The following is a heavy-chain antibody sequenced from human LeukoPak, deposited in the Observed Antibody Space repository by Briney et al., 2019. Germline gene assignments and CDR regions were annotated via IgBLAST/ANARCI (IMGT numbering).Heavy chain of an antibody. CDR1: GGSFSGYY. CDR2: INHSGST. J-gene: IGHJ5*02. CDR3: ARVVRRDGYSGFDP. Sequence: SETLSLTCAVYGGSFSGYYWSWIRQPPGKGLEWIGEINHSGSTNYNPSLKSRVTISVDTSKNQFSLKLSSVTAADTAVYYCARVVRRDGYSGFDPWGQGTLVTVSS. D-gene: IGHD5-24*01. V-gene: IGHV4-34*01.